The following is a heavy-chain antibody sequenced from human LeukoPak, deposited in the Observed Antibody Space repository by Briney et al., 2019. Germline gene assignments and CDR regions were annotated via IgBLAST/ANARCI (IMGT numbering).Heavy chain of an antibody. CDR1: GGSIRSYY. J-gene: IGHJ4*02. D-gene: IGHD6-19*01. CDR2: IYYSGST. V-gene: IGHV4-59*08. Sequence: SETLSLTCTVSGGSIRSYYWSWIRQPPAKGLEWIGYIYYSGSTTYNPSLKSRVTISIDTSENQFSLKLSSVTAADTAVYYCATTPALAVAGTLDPKEWGQGTLVTVSS. CDR3: ATTPALAVAGTLDPKE.